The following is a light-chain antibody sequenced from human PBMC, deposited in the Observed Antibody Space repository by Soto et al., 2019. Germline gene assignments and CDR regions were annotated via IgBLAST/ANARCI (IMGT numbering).Light chain of an antibody. CDR3: QQYGSSPWT. CDR1: QSVSSSY. CDR2: GAS. J-gene: IGKJ1*01. V-gene: IGKV3-20*01. Sequence: EIVLTQSPCTLSLSPGDRVTLSCRASQSVSSSYLVWYQQKLGQAPRLLIDGASSRATGIPDRFSGSGSGTDFTLTISRLEPEDFAVYYCQQYGSSPWTFGQGTKVDIK.